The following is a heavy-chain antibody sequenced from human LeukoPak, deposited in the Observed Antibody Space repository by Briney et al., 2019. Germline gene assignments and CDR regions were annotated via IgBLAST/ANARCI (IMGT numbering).Heavy chain of an antibody. J-gene: IGHJ6*03. CDR1: GYTFTSYD. CDR3: ARVSRYYDSSGFHMDYYYYMDV. Sequence: ASVKVSCKASGYTFTSYDINWVRQAPGQGLEWMGWMNPNSGNTGYAQKFQGRVTMTRNTSISTAYMELSSLRSEDTAVYYCARVSRYYDSSGFHMDYYYYMDVWGKGTTVTVSS. CDR2: MNPNSGNT. D-gene: IGHD3-22*01. V-gene: IGHV1-8*01.